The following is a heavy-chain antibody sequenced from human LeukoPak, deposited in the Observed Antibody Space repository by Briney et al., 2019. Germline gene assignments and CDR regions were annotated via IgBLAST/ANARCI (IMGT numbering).Heavy chain of an antibody. CDR3: ARATVTTVGFDY. CDR1: GGSFSGYY. D-gene: IGHD4-17*01. V-gene: IGHV4-34*01. Sequence: PSETLSLTCAVYGGSFSGYYWSWIRQPPGKGLEWIGEINHSGSTNYNPSLKSRVTISVDTSKNQFSLKLSSVIAADTAVYYCARATVTTVGFDYWGQGTLVTVSS. CDR2: INHSGST. J-gene: IGHJ4*02.